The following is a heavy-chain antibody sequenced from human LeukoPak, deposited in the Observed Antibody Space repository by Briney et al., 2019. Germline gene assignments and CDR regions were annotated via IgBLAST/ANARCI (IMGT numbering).Heavy chain of an antibody. V-gene: IGHV3-66*01. J-gene: IGHJ6*03. D-gene: IGHD6-19*01. CDR2: IYSGGST. CDR3: ARGPLWYSSGWYNVPDVNYYMDV. CDR1: EFSVGSNY. Sequence: GGSLRLSCAAPEFSVGSNYMTWVRQAPGKGLEWVSLIYSGGSTYYADSVKGRFTISRDNSKNTLYLQMNSLRAEDTAVYYCARGPLWYSSGWYNVPDVNYYMDVWGKGTTVTISS.